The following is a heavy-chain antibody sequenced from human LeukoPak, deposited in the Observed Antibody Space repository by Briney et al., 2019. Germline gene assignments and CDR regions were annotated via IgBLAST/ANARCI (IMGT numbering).Heavy chain of an antibody. CDR3: ARDGLRSGYYYYYYGMDV. Sequence: PRGSLRLSCAASGFTFSSYWMSWVRQAPGKGLEWVANIKQDGSEKYYVDSVKGRFTIPRDNAKNSLYLQMNSLRAEDTAVYYCARDGLRSGYYYYYYGMDVWGQGTTVTVSS. V-gene: IGHV3-7*01. CDR2: IKQDGSEK. CDR1: GFTFSSYW. J-gene: IGHJ6*02. D-gene: IGHD4-17*01.